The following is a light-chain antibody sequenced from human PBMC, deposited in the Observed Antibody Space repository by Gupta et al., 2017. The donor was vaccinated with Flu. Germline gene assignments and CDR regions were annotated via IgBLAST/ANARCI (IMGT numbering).Light chain of an antibody. J-gene: IGLJ3*02. Sequence: HSLLTQPPSASGTPGQRVIIPCTGRSSNIGSNTVNWYQQLPGTAPKLLIYSDNQRPSGVPDRFSGSKSCTSASLAISGLQSEDEADYYCAACDDSLNGWVFGGGTKLTVL. CDR1: SSNIGSNT. CDR3: AACDDSLNGWV. CDR2: SDN. V-gene: IGLV1-44*01.